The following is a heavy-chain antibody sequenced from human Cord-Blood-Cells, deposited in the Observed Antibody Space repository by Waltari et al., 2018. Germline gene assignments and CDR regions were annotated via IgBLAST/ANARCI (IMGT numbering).Heavy chain of an antibody. CDR2: FDPEDGET. J-gene: IGHJ4*02. CDR1: GSTLTELS. D-gene: IGHD3-22*01. CDR3: ATSTAPYYYDSSGYSAPFDY. V-gene: IGHV1-24*01. Sequence: QVQLVQSGAEVKKPGASVKVSCKVSGSTLTELSMHWVRHAPGTGLEWMGGFDPEDGETIYAQKFQGRVTMTEETYTDTAYMELSSLSSEDTAVYYCATSTAPYYYDSSGYSAPFDYWGQGTLVTVSS.